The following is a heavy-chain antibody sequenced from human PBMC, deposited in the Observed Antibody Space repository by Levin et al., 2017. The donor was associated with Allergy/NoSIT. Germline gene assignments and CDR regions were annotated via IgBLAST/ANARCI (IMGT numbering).Heavy chain of an antibody. CDR3: ARDYLGWGDSGYGNFDY. Sequence: GASVKVSCKASGYTFTSYGISWVRQAPGQGLEWMGWISAYNGNTNYAQKLQGRVTMTTDTSTSTAYMELRSLRSDDTAVYYCARDYLGWGDSGYGNFDYWGQGTLVTVSS. D-gene: IGHD5-12*01. CDR2: ISAYNGNT. J-gene: IGHJ4*02. V-gene: IGHV1-18*01. CDR1: GYTFTSYG.